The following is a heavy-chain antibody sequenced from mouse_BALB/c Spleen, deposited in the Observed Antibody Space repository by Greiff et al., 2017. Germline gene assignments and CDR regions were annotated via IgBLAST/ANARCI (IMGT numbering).Heavy chain of an antibody. Sequence: VHVKQSGAELVKPGASVKLSCTASGFNIKDTYMHWVKQRPEQGLEWIGRIDPANGNTKYDPKFQGKATITADTSSNTAYLQLSSLTSEDTAVYYCARNYGNYNYAMDYWGQGTSVTVSS. CDR2: IDPANGNT. V-gene: IGHV14-3*02. CDR3: ARNYGNYNYAMDY. CDR1: GFNIKDTY. J-gene: IGHJ4*01. D-gene: IGHD2-1*01.